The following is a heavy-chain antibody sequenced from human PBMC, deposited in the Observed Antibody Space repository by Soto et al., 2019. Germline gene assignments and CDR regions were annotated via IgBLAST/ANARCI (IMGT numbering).Heavy chain of an antibody. Sequence: ASVKVSCKASGYTFSSYYLHWVRQAPGQGLEWMGIINPSSGSTTYAQKFQGRVTMTRDTSTNTVYMELSSLGSEDTAVYYCARREYNYGYFDYWGQGTLVTVSS. CDR2: INPSSGST. CDR1: GYTFSSYY. J-gene: IGHJ4*02. D-gene: IGHD5-18*01. V-gene: IGHV1-46*03. CDR3: ARREYNYGYFDY.